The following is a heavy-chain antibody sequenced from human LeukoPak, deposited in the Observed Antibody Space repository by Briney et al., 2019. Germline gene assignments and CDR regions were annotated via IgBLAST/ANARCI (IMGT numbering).Heavy chain of an antibody. Sequence: SETLSLTCTVSGGSISSSSYYWGWIRQPPGKGLEWIGSIYYSGSTYYNSSLKSRVTISVDTSKNQFSLKLSSVTAADTAVYYCARDDSSGWFYKIDYWGQGTLVTVSS. J-gene: IGHJ4*02. CDR1: GGSISSSSYY. CDR3: ARDDSSGWFYKIDY. CDR2: IYYSGST. D-gene: IGHD6-19*01. V-gene: IGHV4-39*07.